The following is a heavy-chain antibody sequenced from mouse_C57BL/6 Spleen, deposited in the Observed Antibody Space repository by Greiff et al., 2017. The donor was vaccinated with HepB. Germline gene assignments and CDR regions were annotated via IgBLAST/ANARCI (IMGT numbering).Heavy chain of an antibody. V-gene: IGHV1-7*01. D-gene: IGHD1-1*01. Sequence: VQGVESGAELAKPGASVKLSCKASGYTFTSYWMHWVKQRPGQGLEWIGYINPSSGYTKYNQKFKDKATLTADKSSSTAYMQLSSLTYKDSAVYYCARNYYGSSYDYFDYWGQGTTLTVSS. CDR3: ARNYYGSSYDYFDY. J-gene: IGHJ2*01. CDR2: INPSSGYT. CDR1: GYTFTSYW.